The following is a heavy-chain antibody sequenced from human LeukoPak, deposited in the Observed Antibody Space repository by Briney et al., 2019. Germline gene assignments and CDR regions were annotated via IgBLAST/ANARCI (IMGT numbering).Heavy chain of an antibody. CDR1: GFTFSSYW. V-gene: IGHV3-7*01. J-gene: IGHJ4*02. D-gene: IGHD6-19*01. Sequence: PGGSLRLSCAASGFTFSSYWMSWVRQAPGKGLEWVANIKQDGSEKYYVDSVKGRFTISRDNAKNSLYLQMNSLRAEDTAVYYCAKVRGQWVVKSEFDYWGQGTLVAVSS. CDR2: IKQDGSEK. CDR3: AKVRGQWVVKSEFDY.